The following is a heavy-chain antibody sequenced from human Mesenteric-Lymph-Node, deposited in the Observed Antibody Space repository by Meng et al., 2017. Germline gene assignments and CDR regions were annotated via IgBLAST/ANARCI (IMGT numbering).Heavy chain of an antibody. CDR2: ISSSGSTI. J-gene: IGHJ4*02. V-gene: IGHV3-11*04. CDR1: GLTFSDYY. D-gene: IGHD6-19*01. Sequence: GGSLRLSCAASGLTFSDYYMSWIRQAPGKGLEWVAYISSSGSTIYYADSVKGRFTISRDNAKNSLYLQMNSLRAEDTAVYYRARDFVAIAVALDYWGQGTLVTVSS. CDR3: ARDFVAIAVALDY.